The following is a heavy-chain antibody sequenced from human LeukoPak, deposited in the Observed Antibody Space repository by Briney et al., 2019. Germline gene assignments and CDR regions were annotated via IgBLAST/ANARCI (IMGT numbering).Heavy chain of an antibody. CDR1: GYSISSGYY. J-gene: IGHJ5*02. CDR2: IYTSGST. CDR3: ARDGPALDP. Sequence: SETLSLTXSVSGYSISSGYYWSWIRQPAGKGLEWIGRIYTSGSTNYNPSLKSRVTISVDTSKNQFSLKLSSVTAADTAVYYCARDGPALDPWGQGTLVTVSS. V-gene: IGHV4-61*02.